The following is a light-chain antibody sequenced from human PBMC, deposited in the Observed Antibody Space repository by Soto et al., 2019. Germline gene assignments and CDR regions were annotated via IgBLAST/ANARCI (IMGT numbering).Light chain of an antibody. Sequence: DIQMTQSPSAMSASVGDRVTITCRASQRISSWLAWYQQNPGKAPKLMIYDASSVESLVPSRFSGSGSGPDFTLPISCVQPDYLAHYYDLQYNSYSPLTFGGGTKVAIK. CDR2: DAS. V-gene: IGKV1-5*01. CDR3: LQYNSYSPLT. CDR1: QRISSW. J-gene: IGKJ4*01.